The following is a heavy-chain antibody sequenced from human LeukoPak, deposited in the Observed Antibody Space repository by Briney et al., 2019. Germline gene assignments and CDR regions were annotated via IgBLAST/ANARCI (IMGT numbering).Heavy chain of an antibody. CDR1: GFSLSTSGVG. J-gene: IGHJ4*02. CDR3: AHMGDLTTYPTHFDY. Sequence: SGPTLVNPAQTLTLTCTFSGFSLSTSGVGVGWIRQPPGKALEWLALIYWNDDKRYSPSLKSRLTITKDTSKNQVVLTMTNMDPVDTATYYCAHMGDLTTYPTHFDYWGQGTLVTVSS. D-gene: IGHD4-11*01. V-gene: IGHV2-5*01. CDR2: IYWNDDK.